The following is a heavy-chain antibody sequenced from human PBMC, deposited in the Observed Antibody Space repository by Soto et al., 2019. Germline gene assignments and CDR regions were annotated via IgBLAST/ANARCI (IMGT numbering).Heavy chain of an antibody. D-gene: IGHD3-22*01. CDR3: ARGFYDSSYDAFDI. J-gene: IGHJ3*02. V-gene: IGHV3-33*01. CDR1: GFTFSSYG. Sequence: GGSLRLSCAASGFTFSSYGMHWVRQAPGKGLEWVAVIWYDGSNKYYADSVKGRFTISRDNSKNTLYLQMNSLRAEDTAVYYCARGFYDSSYDAFDIWGQGTMVTVSS. CDR2: IWYDGSNK.